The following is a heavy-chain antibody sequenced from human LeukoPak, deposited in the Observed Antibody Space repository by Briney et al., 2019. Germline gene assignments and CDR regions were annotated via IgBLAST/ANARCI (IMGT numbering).Heavy chain of an antibody. CDR1: GFMFSSHG. D-gene: IGHD1-1*01. CDR2: ISGSGGGT. CDR3: AKVLGNWDAFDV. J-gene: IGHJ3*01. Sequence: AGGSLRLSCAASGFMFSSHGMSWVRQAPGKGLEWVSAISGSGGGTFYAGSVKGRFTISGDNPKNTVYLQMNNLRAEDTATYYCAKVLGNWDAFDVWGQGTLVTVSA. V-gene: IGHV3-23*01.